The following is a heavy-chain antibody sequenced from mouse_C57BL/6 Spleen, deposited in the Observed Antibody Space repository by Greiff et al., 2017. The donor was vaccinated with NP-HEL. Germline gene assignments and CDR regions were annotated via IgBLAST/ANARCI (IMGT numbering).Heavy chain of an antibody. CDR3: ARPLTTVVAHYAMDY. Sequence: EVKLMESGGGLVKPGGSLKLSCAASGFTFSDYGMHWVRQAPEKGLEWVAYISSGSSTIYYADTVKGRFTISRDNAKNTLFLQMTSLRSEDTAMYYCARPLTTVVAHYAMDYWGQGTSVTVSS. CDR2: ISSGSSTI. D-gene: IGHD1-1*01. V-gene: IGHV5-17*01. J-gene: IGHJ4*01. CDR1: GFTFSDYG.